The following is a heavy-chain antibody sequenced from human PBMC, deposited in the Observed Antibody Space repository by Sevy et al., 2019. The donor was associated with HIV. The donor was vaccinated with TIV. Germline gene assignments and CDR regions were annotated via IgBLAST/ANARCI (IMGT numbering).Heavy chain of an antibody. CDR3: ARARGMPHYYYGMDV. V-gene: IGHV5-51*01. CDR1: GYSFSTYW. D-gene: IGHD1-26*01. J-gene: IGHJ6*02. CDR2: IFPDDSDI. Sequence: GESLKISCKGSGYSFSTYWIAWVRQMPGKGLEWMGIIFPDDSDIRYSPSYQCQVTISADNSISTAYLQWSSLKASDTATYYCARARGMPHYYYGMDVWGQGTTVTVSS.